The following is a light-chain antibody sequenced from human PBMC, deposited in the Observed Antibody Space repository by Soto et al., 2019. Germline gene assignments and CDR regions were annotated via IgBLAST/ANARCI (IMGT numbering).Light chain of an antibody. CDR3: SSFSSTSTIV. J-gene: IGLJ2*01. V-gene: IGLV2-14*01. CDR1: SSDVGGYNY. CDR2: EVS. Sequence: QSALTQPASVSGSPGQSITISCIGSSSDVGGYNYVSWYQHHPGRVPKPMIFEVSDRPSGVSSRFSCSKSGNTAYLTISGLQAEDEADYYCSSFSSTSTIVFGGGTKLTVL.